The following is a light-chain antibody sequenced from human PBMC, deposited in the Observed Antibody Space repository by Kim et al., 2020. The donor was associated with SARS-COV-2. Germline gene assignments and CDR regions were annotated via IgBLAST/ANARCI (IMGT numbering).Light chain of an antibody. Sequence: KTVTISCPRSSGSIASNYVQWYQHRPGSAPTTVIYQDDLRPSGVPDRFSGSIDISSNSASLTISGLKTEDEADYYCQSYDSVNHWVFGGGTQLTVL. V-gene: IGLV6-57*03. CDR3: QSYDSVNHWV. J-gene: IGLJ3*02. CDR1: SGSIASNY. CDR2: QDD.